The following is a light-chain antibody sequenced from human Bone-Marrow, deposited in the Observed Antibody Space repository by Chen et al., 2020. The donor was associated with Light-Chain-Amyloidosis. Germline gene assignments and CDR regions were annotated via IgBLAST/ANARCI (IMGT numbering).Light chain of an antibody. CDR1: SCSIATNY. Sequence: NFMLTQPHSVSESPGKTVSISCTRLSCSIATNYVQWYQQRPGSSPTTVIYEDDQRPSGVPDRFSGSIDRSSNSASLTISGLKTEDEVDYYCQSYQGSSQGVFGGGTKLTVL. J-gene: IGLJ3*02. CDR2: EDD. CDR3: QSYQGSSQGV. V-gene: IGLV6-57*01.